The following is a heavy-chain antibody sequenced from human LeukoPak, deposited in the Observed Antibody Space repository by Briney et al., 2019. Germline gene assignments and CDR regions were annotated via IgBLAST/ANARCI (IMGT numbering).Heavy chain of an antibody. D-gene: IGHD4-23*01. J-gene: IGHJ4*02. Sequence: GGSLRLSCAASGFTFSSYTMSWVRQAPGKGLEWVSGISGSGGSAYYAESVKGRFTISRDNSKNTLYLQMNSLRIEDTAVYYCTEEGNAGRFNYWGQGIVVTVSS. CDR3: TEEGNAGRFNY. CDR2: ISGSGGSA. V-gene: IGHV3-23*01. CDR1: GFTFSSYT.